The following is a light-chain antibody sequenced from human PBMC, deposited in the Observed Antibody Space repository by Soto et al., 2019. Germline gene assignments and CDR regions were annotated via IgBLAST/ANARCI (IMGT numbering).Light chain of an antibody. Sequence: SSELTQPPSVSVSPGQTASITCSGDKLGDKYACWYQQKPGQSPVLVIYQNGKRPSGIPERFSGSNSGNTATLTISGTQAMDEADYYCQAWDSSTAGVFGTGTKLTVL. CDR3: QAWDSSTAGV. J-gene: IGLJ1*01. CDR2: QNG. CDR1: KLGDKY. V-gene: IGLV3-1*01.